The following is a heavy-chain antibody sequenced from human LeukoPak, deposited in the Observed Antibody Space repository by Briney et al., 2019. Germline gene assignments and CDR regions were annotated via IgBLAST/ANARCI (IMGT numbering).Heavy chain of an antibody. CDR2: ISWDGTTT. J-gene: IGHJ4*02. CDR3: ASLPLYYYDSQPNFDY. CDR1: GFTFDDYT. V-gene: IGHV3-43*01. D-gene: IGHD3-22*01. Sequence: GGSLRLSCAASGFTFDDYTMHWVRQPPGKGLEWISLISWDGTTTYYTDSVKGRFTISRDNAKNSLYLQMNSLRAEDTAVYYCASLPLYYYDSQPNFDYWGQGTLVTVSS.